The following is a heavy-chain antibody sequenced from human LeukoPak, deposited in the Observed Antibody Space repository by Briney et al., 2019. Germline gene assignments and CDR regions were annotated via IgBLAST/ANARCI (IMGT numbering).Heavy chain of an antibody. CDR2: ISSNGGST. CDR3: ARVRVGARGLYWFDP. Sequence: PGGSLRLSCAASGFTFSIYAMHWVRQAPGKGLEYVSAISSNGGSTYYANSVKGRFTISRDNSKNTLYLQMGSLRAEDMAVYYCARVRVGARGLYWFDPWGQGTLVTVSS. V-gene: IGHV3-64*01. CDR1: GFTFSIYA. J-gene: IGHJ5*02. D-gene: IGHD1-26*01.